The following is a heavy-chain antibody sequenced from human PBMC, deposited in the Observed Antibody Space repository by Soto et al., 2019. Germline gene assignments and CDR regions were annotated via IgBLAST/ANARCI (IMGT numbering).Heavy chain of an antibody. CDR1: GGSFSGYY. CDR2: INHSGST. J-gene: IGHJ6*03. D-gene: IGHD2-15*01. CDR3: ARYVATIWRSRGYCSGGSCFTYYYMDV. Sequence: QVQLQQWGAGLLKPSETLSLTCAVYGGSFSGYYWSWIRQPPGKGLEWIGEINHSGSTNYNPSLMSRVTISVATSKNQFSLKLSSVTAADTAVYYCARYVATIWRSRGYCSGGSCFTYYYMDVWGKGTTVTVSS. V-gene: IGHV4-34*01.